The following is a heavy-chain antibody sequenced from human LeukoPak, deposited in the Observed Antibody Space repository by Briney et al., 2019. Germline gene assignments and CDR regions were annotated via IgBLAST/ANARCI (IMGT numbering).Heavy chain of an antibody. CDR2: ISGSGGST. CDR1: GFTFSSYA. D-gene: IGHD3-22*01. J-gene: IGHJ4*02. Sequence: PGGSLRLSCAASGFTFSSYAMSWVRQAPGKGLEWVSAISGSGGSTYYADPVKGRFTISRDNSKNTLYLQMNSLRAEDTAVYYCARGDLYYYDSSGSHFDYWGQGTLVTVSS. CDR3: ARGDLYYYDSSGSHFDY. V-gene: IGHV3-23*01.